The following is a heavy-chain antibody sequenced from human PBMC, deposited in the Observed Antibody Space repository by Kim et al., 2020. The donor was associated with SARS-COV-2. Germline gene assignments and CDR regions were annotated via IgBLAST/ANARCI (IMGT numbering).Heavy chain of an antibody. CDR2: IWYDGSNK. D-gene: IGHD1-26*01. Sequence: GGSLRLSCAASGFTFSSYGMHWVCQAPGKGLEWVAVIWYDGSNKYYADSVKGRFTISRDNSKNTLYLQMNSLRAEDTAVYYCAREGGRWGGAFDIWGQGTMVTVSS. CDR3: AREGGRWGGAFDI. J-gene: IGHJ3*02. V-gene: IGHV3-33*01. CDR1: GFTFSSYG.